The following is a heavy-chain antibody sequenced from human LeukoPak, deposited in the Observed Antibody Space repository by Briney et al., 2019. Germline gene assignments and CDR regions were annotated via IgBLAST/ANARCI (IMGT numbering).Heavy chain of an antibody. CDR3: AEIVGTFWYFDL. CDR1: GFTFSNYA. J-gene: IGHJ2*01. CDR2: ISGGGGTT. Sequence: GGSLRLSCAASGFTFSNYAMSWVRQAPGKGLEWVSAISGGGGTTFYADSVKGRFTISRDNSKNTLYLQMNSLRVEDTAVYYCAEIVGTFWYFDLWGRGTLVTVSS. V-gene: IGHV3-23*01. D-gene: IGHD1-26*01.